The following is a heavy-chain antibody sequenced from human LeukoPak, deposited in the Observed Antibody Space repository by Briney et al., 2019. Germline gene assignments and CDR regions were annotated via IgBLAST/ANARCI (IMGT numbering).Heavy chain of an antibody. D-gene: IGHD6-13*01. CDR2: INPNSGGT. J-gene: IGHJ5*02. V-gene: IGHV1-2*02. Sequence: ASVKVSCKASGYTFTGYYMHWVRQAPGQGLEWMGWINPNSGGTNYAQKFQGRVTMTRDTSISTAYMELSRLRSDDTAVYYCARDTWGEAAAGTPWGQGNLVTVSS. CDR3: ARDTWGEAAAGTP. CDR1: GYTFTGYY.